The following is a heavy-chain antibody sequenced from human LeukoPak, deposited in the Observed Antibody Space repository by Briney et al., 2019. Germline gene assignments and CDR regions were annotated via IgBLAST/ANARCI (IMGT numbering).Heavy chain of an antibody. V-gene: IGHV5-51*01. CDR2: IYPGGSET. CDR1: GYDFSTYW. D-gene: IGHD5-24*01. CDR3: ARASRDGYNQIFDH. Sequence: GESLKISCKGLGYDFSTYWNAWVRQRPGKGLERMGIIYPGGSETRYDPSFQGQVTISADRSTSTAYLQWSSLRASDTAMYYCARASRDGYNQIFDHWGQGTLVTVSS. J-gene: IGHJ4*02.